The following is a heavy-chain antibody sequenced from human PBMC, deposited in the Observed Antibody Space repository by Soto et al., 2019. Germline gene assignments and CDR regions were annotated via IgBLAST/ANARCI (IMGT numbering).Heavy chain of an antibody. CDR3: AKDGNVLRYFDRLSPLFDY. Sequence: EVQLVESGGGLVQPGRSLRLSCAASGFTFDDYAMHWVRQAPGKGLEWVSGISWNSGRIGYADSVKGRFTISRDNAKNSLYLQLNSLRAEDTALYYCAKDGNVLRYFDRLSPLFDYWGQGTLVTVSS. CDR1: GFTFDDYA. V-gene: IGHV3-9*01. J-gene: IGHJ4*02. CDR2: ISWNSGRI. D-gene: IGHD3-9*01.